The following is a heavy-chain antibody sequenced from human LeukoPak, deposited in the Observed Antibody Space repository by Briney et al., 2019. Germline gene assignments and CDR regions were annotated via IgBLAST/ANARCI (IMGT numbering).Heavy chain of an antibody. J-gene: IGHJ6*02. CDR3: ARDRIAAAGTGILSVWYGMDV. CDR2: IYYSGST. CDR1: GGSISGYY. Sequence: PSETLSLTCTVSGGSISGYYWIWIRQPPGKGLEWIGYIYYSGSTNYNPSLKSRVTISVDTSKNQFSLKLRSVTPADTAVYYCARDRIAAAGTGILSVWYGMDVWGQGTTVTVSS. V-gene: IGHV4-59*01. D-gene: IGHD6-13*01.